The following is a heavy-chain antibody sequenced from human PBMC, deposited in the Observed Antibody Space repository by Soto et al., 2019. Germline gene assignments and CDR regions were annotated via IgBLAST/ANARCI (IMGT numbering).Heavy chain of an antibody. J-gene: IGHJ4*02. CDR2: LYYGRSA. V-gene: IGHV4-59*01. CDR3: ALRSMAVLPEY. CDR1: GDSISSYY. D-gene: IGHD2-8*02. Sequence: QVQLQESGPGLVKPSETLSLTCAVSGDSISSYYCMWIRQPPGKGLESIGYLYYGRSASYNPSLKRRVTLPVDTSTNHCPLTLSPMTAAHTAVYYCALRSMAVLPEYWGQGTLVTSSS.